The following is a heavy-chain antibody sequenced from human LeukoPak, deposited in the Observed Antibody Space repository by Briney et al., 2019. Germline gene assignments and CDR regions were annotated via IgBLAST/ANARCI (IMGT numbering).Heavy chain of an antibody. CDR2: IYYSGST. D-gene: IGHD5-24*01. J-gene: IGHJ4*02. CDR1: GGSISSSNW. V-gene: IGHV4-4*02. Sequence: PSETLSLTCAVSGGSISSSNWWSWVRQPPGKGLEWIGEIYYSGSTYYNPSLKSRVTISVDTSKNQFSLKLTSVTAADTAVYYCARLYLPATRFDYWGQGTLVTVSS. CDR3: ARLYLPATRFDY.